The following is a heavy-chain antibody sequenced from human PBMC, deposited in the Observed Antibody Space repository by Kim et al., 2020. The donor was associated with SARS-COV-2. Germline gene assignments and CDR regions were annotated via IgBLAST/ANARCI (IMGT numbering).Heavy chain of an antibody. Sequence: RVTISVDTSKNQFSLKLSSVTAADTAVYYCARRVWSGYSGYDYGYNWFDPWGQGTLVTVSS. CDR3: ARRVWSGYSGYDYGYNWFDP. J-gene: IGHJ5*02. D-gene: IGHD5-12*01. V-gene: IGHV4-59*08.